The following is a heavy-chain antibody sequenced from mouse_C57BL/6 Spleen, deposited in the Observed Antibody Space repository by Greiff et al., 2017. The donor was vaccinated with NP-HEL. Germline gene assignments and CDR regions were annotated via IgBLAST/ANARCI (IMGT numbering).Heavy chain of an antibody. Sequence: EVQLQESGPGLVKPSQSLSLACSVTGYSITSGYYWNWIRQFPGNKLEWMGYISYDGSNNYNPSLKNRISITRDTYKNQFFLKLNSVTTEDTATYYCAREGTTVGFDYWGQGTTLTVSS. CDR2: ISYDGSN. CDR3: AREGTTVGFDY. CDR1: GYSITSGYY. J-gene: IGHJ2*01. D-gene: IGHD1-1*01. V-gene: IGHV3-6*01.